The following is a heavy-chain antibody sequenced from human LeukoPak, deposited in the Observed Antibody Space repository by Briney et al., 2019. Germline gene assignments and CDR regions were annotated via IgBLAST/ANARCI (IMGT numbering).Heavy chain of an antibody. CDR2: ISWNSGSI. Sequence: GGSLRLSCAASGFTFDDYAMHWVRQAPGKGLEWVSGISWNSGSIGYADSVKGRFTISRDNAKNSLYLQMNSLRAEDTALYYCARSDLLGIASILDAFDIWGQGTMVTVSS. J-gene: IGHJ3*02. CDR1: GFTFDDYA. D-gene: IGHD7-27*01. V-gene: IGHV3-9*01. CDR3: ARSDLLGIASILDAFDI.